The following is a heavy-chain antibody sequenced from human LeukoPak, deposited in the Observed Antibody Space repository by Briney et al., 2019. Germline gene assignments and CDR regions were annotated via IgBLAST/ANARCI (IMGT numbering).Heavy chain of an antibody. D-gene: IGHD3-22*01. V-gene: IGHV1-8*01. CDR3: ARRSDYYDSSGYYH. J-gene: IGHJ4*02. CDR2: MNPNSGNT. CDR1: GYTFTSYD. Sequence: ASVKVSCKASGYTFTSYDINWVRQATGQGLEWMGWMNPNSGNTGYAQKFQGRVTMTRDTSISTAYMELSSLRSEDTAIYYCARRSDYYDSSGYYHWGQGTLVTVSS.